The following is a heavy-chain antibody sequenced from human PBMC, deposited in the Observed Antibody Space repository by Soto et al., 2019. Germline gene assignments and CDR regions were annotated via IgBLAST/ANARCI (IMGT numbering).Heavy chain of an antibody. J-gene: IGHJ4*02. CDR1: GGSVSTYQ. Sequence: PSETQSLTCPISGGSVSTYQWNWIRQPPGKELEWIGLTSYSGNTNYNPSLKSRVAMAVDTSKNQFSLTLSSVTAADTAVYYCARDGMGPFHYWGQGTLVTVSS. CDR3: ARDGMGPFHY. V-gene: IGHV4-59*02. D-gene: IGHD1-1*01. CDR2: TSYSGNT.